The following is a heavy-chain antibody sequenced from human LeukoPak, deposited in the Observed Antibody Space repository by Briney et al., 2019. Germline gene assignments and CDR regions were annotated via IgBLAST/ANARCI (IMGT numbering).Heavy chain of an antibody. J-gene: IGHJ2*01. CDR1: GFTFNTYG. V-gene: IGHV3-30*18. D-gene: IGHD2-21*02. CDR3: AKVGLEFCGGNCYKGVGPRFGYFDL. Sequence: GGSLRLSCAASGFTFNTYGMHWVRQAPGKGLEWVAVISYDGSSQYYADSVKGRFTISRDNSKNTLYLEMNSLRAEDTAVYYCAKVGLEFCGGNCYKGVGPRFGYFDLGGR. CDR2: ISYDGSSQ.